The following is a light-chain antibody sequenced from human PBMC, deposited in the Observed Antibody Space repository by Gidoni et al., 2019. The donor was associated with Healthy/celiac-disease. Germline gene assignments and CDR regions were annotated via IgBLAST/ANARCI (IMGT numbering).Light chain of an antibody. CDR1: QSVSSN. J-gene: IGKJ4*01. CDR2: GAS. CDR3: QQYNNWPLT. V-gene: IGKV3-15*01. Sequence: ELVMTPSPATLSVSPGERATLSCRASQSVSSNLAWYQQKPGQAPRLLIYGASPRATGIPARFSGSGSGTEFTLTISSLQSEDFAVYYCQQYNNWPLTFGGGTKVEIK.